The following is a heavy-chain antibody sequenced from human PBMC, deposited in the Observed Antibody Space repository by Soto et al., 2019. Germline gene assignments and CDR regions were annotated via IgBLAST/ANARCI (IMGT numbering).Heavy chain of an antibody. CDR3: ARIGFDFWSGYFKGDY. CDR1: GYTFTSYG. D-gene: IGHD3-3*01. Sequence: ASVKVSCKASGYTFTSYGISWVRQAPGQGLEWMGWISAYNGNTNYAQKLQGRVTMTTDTSTSTAYMELRSLRSDDTAVYYCARIGFDFWSGYFKGDYWGQGTLVTVSS. CDR2: ISAYNGNT. J-gene: IGHJ4*02. V-gene: IGHV1-18*01.